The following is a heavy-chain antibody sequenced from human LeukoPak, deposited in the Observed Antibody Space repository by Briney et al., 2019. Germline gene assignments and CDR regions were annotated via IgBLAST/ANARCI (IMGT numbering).Heavy chain of an antibody. CDR2: MNPNSGNT. J-gene: IGHJ4*02. D-gene: IGHD3-22*01. CDR1: GYTFTSYD. CDR3: ARDKDSSGYSFDY. Sequence: ASVKVSCKASGYTFTSYDINWVRQATGQGLEWMGWMNPNSGNTGYAQKFQGRVTITRNTSISTAYMELSSLRSEDTAVYYCARDKDSSGYSFDYWGQGTLVTVSS. V-gene: IGHV1-8*03.